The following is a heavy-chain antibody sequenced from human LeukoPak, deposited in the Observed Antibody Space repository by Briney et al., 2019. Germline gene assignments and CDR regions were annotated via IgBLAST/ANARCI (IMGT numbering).Heavy chain of an antibody. J-gene: IGHJ5*02. D-gene: IGHD4-17*01. CDR3: ARTLYGDYLNWFDP. CDR2: ISSSGSTI. V-gene: IGHV3-48*03. CDR1: GFTFSSYE. Sequence: GGSLRLSCAASGFTFSSYEMNWVRQAPGKGLEWVSYISSSGSTIYYADSVKGRFTNSRDNAKNSLYLQMNSLRAEDTAVYYCARTLYGDYLNWFDPWGQGTLVTVSS.